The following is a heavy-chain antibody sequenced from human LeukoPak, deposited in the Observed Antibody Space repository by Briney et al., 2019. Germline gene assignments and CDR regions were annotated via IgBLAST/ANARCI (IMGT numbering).Heavy chain of an antibody. CDR3: ARLIRYYYGSGTPRWFDP. CDR1: GGSISSRTYY. CDR2: INHSGST. D-gene: IGHD3-10*01. Sequence: PSETLSLTCTVSGGSISSRTYYWGWLRQPPGKGLEWIGEINHSGSTNYNPSLKSRVTISVDTSKNQFSLKLISVTAADTAVYYCARLIRYYYGSGTPRWFDPWGQGTLVTVSS. J-gene: IGHJ5*02. V-gene: IGHV4-39*07.